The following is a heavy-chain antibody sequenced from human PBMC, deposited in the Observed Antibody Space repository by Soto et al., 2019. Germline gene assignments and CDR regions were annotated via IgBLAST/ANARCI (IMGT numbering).Heavy chain of an antibody. D-gene: IGHD3-9*01. J-gene: IGHJ5*02. V-gene: IGHV1-18*01. CDR3: ARPVRYFDLWFDP. CDR1: GYTFNTYG. CDR2: ISAYDGKT. Sequence: ASVKVSCKTSGYTFNTYGINWVRQAPGQGLELMGWISAYDGKTTYAEKFQGRVTLTTDTSTSTAYMELRSLRSDDTAVYYCARPVRYFDLWFDPWGQGTLVTVSS.